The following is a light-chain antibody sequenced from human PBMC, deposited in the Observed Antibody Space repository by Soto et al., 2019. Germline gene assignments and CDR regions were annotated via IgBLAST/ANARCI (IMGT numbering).Light chain of an antibody. Sequence: GDSVTIPGQGRQGILNDFDGYQQTPGQVPSLLIYAASTLQSGVPSRFSGSGSGTDFTLTISSLQPEDVATYYCQKYDSVPFTFGPGTKVDIK. CDR1: QGILND. CDR2: AAS. CDR3: QKYDSVPFT. J-gene: IGKJ3*01. V-gene: IGKV1-27*01.